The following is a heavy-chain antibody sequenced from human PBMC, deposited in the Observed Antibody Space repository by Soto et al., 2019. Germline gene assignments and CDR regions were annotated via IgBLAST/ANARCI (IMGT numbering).Heavy chain of an antibody. V-gene: IGHV3-30*18. CDR2: ISYDGSNK. Sequence: GGSLRLSCAASGFTFSNYGMHWVRQAPGKGLEWVAVISYDGSNKDYADSVKGRFTISRDNSKNTLYLQMNSLRAEDTAVYYYAKDQGSSSGPDYYYYYDMDVWGQGTTVTVSS. CDR3: AKDQGSSSGPDYYYYYDMDV. CDR1: GFTFSNYG. D-gene: IGHD6-6*01. J-gene: IGHJ6*02.